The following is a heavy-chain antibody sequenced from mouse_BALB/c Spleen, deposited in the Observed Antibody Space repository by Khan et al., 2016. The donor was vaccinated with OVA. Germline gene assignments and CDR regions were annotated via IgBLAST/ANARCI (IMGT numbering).Heavy chain of an antibody. CDR1: GYTFTSYD. CDR2: IYTGDDST. Sequence: LQQSGPELVKPGALVKISCKASGYTFTSYDINWVKQRPGQGLEWIGWIYTGDDSTNYNEKFKGMATLTADKSSNTAYIQLSSLTSENSADYCCAREGLRGVGLDYWGQGTSVTVSS. D-gene: IGHD2-4*01. J-gene: IGHJ4*01. CDR3: AREGLRGVGLDY. V-gene: IGHV1S33*01.